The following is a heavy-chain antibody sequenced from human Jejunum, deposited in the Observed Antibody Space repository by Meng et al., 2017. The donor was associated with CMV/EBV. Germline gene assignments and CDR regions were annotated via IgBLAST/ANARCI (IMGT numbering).Heavy chain of an antibody. V-gene: IGHV3-30*02. CDR2: IRLDATDK. CDR1: GFSFSTYS. Sequence: QMXLVESXXXVVQPGGXLRLSCAASGFSFSTYSMYWVRQAPGKGLEWVSFIRLDATDKFYADSVKGRFTISRDNSKNMLYLQMSSLRTEDTAVYYCARDVPDHYSPNYWGQGTLVTVSS. CDR3: ARDVPDHYSPNY. J-gene: IGHJ4*02. D-gene: IGHD4-11*01.